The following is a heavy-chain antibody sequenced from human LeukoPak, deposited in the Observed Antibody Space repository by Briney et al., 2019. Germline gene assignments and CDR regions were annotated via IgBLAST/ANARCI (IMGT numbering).Heavy chain of an antibody. V-gene: IGHV1-69*04. CDR2: IIPILGIA. J-gene: IGHJ4*02. CDR1: GGTFSSYA. CDR3: ARGIGEDGYNLGGVNY. Sequence: SVKVSCKASGGTFSSYAISWVRQAPGQGLEWMGRIIPILGIANYAQKFQGRVTITADKSTSTAYMELSSLRSEDTAVYYCARGIGEDGYNLGGVNYWGQGTLVTVSS. D-gene: IGHD5-12*01.